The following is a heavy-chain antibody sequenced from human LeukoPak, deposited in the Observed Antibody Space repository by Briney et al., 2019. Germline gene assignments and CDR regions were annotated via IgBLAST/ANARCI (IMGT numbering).Heavy chain of an antibody. D-gene: IGHD3-10*01. V-gene: IGHV4-59*01. CDR3: ARGLTRGYGSGSYYFDY. J-gene: IGHJ4*02. CDR2: IYYSGST. CDR1: GGSISSYY. Sequence: PSETLSLTCTVSGGSISSYYWSWIRQPPGKGLEWIGYIYYSGSTNSNPSLKSRVTISVDTSKNQFSLKLSSVTAADTAVYYCARGLTRGYGSGSYYFDYWGQGTLVTVSS.